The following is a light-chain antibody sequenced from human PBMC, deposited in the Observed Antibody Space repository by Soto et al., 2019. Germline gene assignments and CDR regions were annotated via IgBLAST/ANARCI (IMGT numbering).Light chain of an antibody. Sequence: QSALTQPRSVSGSPGQSVTISCTGTSSVVGGYNFVSWYQQRPGKAPKLMIYDVSKRPSGVPDRFSGSKSGNTASLTISGLQAEDEADYYCCSYAGSYTWVFGGGTKLTVL. CDR3: CSYAGSYTWV. V-gene: IGLV2-11*01. CDR1: SSVVGGYNF. CDR2: DVS. J-gene: IGLJ3*02.